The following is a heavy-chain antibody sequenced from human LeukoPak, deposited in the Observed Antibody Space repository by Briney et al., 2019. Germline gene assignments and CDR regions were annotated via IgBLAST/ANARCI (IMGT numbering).Heavy chain of an antibody. CDR1: GGSISSGSYY. J-gene: IGHJ3*02. V-gene: IGHV4-61*02. CDR3: AREVGLKTFDI. Sequence: SETLSLTCTVSGGSISSGSYYWSWLRQPAGKGLEWIGRIYTSGSTNYNPSLKSRVTISVDTYKNQFSLKLSSVTAADTAVYHCAREVGLKTFDIWGQGTMVTVSS. CDR2: IYTSGST.